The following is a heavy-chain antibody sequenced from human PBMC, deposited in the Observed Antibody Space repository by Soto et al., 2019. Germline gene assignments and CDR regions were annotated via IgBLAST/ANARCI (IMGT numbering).Heavy chain of an antibody. CDR2: INPADSAT. J-gene: IGHJ6*02. Sequence: PGESLKISCKGSEYSFSNYWIAWVRQTPGKGLEWMGIINPADSATTYSPSFRGQVTVSADKSISTAYLQWDSLKASDTATYYCVRRGMDVWGQGTTVTVSS. CDR3: VRRGMDV. CDR1: EYSFSNYW. V-gene: IGHV5-51*01.